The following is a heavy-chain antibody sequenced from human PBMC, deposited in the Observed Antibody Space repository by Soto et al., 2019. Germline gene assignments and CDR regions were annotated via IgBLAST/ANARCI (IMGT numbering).Heavy chain of an antibody. V-gene: IGHV3-23*01. J-gene: IGHJ4*02. D-gene: IGHD3-22*01. CDR3: TQGKGHDSSGYCHPVAEY. CDR1: EFTFSRAA. CDR2: SSDDGGAT. Sequence: EVQLLESGGELVQPGGSLRLSCVASEFTFSRAAMTWVRQAPGQGLEWVSGSSDDGGATYYADSVKGRFTISRDTSQNTLFLLMNSLRAEDTAVYYCTQGKGHDSSGYCHPVAEYWGQGTLVSVSS.